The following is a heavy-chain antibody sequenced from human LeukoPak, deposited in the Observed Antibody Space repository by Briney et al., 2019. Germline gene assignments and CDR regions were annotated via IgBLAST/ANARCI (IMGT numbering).Heavy chain of an antibody. V-gene: IGHV3-66*01. Sequence: GGSLRLSCAASGFTDSSNFMSWVRQAPGQGLELVSVTYSGGNTYYADSVRGRFTIFRDNSKNTLYLQMNSLRAEDTAMYYCARKYTYGLDWGQGTLVTVSS. D-gene: IGHD5-18*01. CDR1: GFTDSSNF. J-gene: IGHJ4*02. CDR2: TYSGGNT. CDR3: ARKYTYGLD.